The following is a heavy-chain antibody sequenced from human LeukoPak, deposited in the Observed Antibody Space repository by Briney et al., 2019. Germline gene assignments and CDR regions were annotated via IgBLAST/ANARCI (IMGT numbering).Heavy chain of an antibody. J-gene: IGHJ6*02. V-gene: IGHV3-11*01. Sequence: GGSLRLSCAASGFTFSDYYMSWLHQAPGKGLEWVSYISSSGSTIYYADSVKGRFTISRDNAKNSLYLQMNSLRAEDTAVYYCARSLHYDTLTGSGMDVWGQGTTVTVSS. CDR3: ARSLHYDTLTGSGMDV. CDR1: GFTFSDYY. CDR2: ISSSGSTI. D-gene: IGHD3-9*01.